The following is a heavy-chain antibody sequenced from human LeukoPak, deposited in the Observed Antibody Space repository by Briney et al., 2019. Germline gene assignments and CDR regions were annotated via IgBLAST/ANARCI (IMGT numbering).Heavy chain of an antibody. CDR1: GGSISSSSYY. V-gene: IGHV4-39*01. J-gene: IGHJ4*02. Sequence: PSETLSLTCTVSGGSISSSSYYWGWLRQPPGKGLEWIGSIYYSGSTYYNPSLKSRVTISVDTSKNQFSLKLSSVTAADTAVYYCARHIKVEMATINPDFDYWGQGTLVTVSS. CDR2: IYYSGST. D-gene: IGHD5-24*01. CDR3: ARHIKVEMATINPDFDY.